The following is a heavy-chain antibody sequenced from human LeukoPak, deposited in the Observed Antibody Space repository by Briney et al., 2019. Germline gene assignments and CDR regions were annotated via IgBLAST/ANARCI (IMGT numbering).Heavy chain of an antibody. CDR3: ARARIVVVPAAIPWFDP. CDR2: IYSGGST. J-gene: IGHJ5*02. CDR1: GFTVSSNY. V-gene: IGHV3-53*05. D-gene: IGHD2-2*02. Sequence: GGSLRLSCAASGFTVSSNYMSWVRQAPGKGLEWVPVIYSGGSTYYADSVKGRFTISRDNSKNTLYLQMNSLRAEDTAVYYCARARIVVVPAAIPWFDPWGQGTLVTVSS.